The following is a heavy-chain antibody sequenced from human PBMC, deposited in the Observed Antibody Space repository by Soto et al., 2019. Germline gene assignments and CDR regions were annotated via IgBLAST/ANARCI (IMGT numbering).Heavy chain of an antibody. D-gene: IGHD2-21*02. CDR1: GDTFSSYI. CDR2: VIPVLTTT. J-gene: IGHJ6*02. Sequence: QVQLVQSGAEVKKPGSSVRVSCRSSGDTFSSYIVNWLRLAPGRGLEWMGRVIPVLTTTDYAQNFRGRVTISADRSTTTVYLDLISLRSDDTAVYYCARRRYCGYDCYHKHYYGMDVWGQGSLVTVAS. V-gene: IGHV1-69*08. CDR3: ARRRYCGYDCYHKHYYGMDV.